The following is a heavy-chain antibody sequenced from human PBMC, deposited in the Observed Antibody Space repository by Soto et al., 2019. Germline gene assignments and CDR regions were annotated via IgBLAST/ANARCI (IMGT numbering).Heavy chain of an antibody. D-gene: IGHD3-16*02. CDR1: GFTFSSRG. CDR2: ISYDGSNK. J-gene: IGHJ4*02. V-gene: IGHV3-30*19. CDR3: ARDYLWGSDRWGIIDY. Sequence: QVQLVESGGGVVQPGRSLRLSCEASGFTFSSRGMHWVRQAPGKGLEWVALISYDGSNKHYADSVKGRFTISRDNSMHTLYLQMNSLRAEDSAVYYCARDYLWGSDRWGIIDYWGQGALVIVSS.